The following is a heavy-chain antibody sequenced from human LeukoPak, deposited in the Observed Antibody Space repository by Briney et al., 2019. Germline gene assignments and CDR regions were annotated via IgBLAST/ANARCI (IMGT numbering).Heavy chain of an antibody. CDR2: ISGSGGTT. V-gene: IGHV3-23*01. D-gene: IGHD3-3*01. CDR1: GFTFSSYA. CDR3: AKANVFGVVDYFDY. Sequence: SGGSLRLSCAASGFTFSSYAMSWVRQSPGKGLEWVSAISGSGGTTYYADYAKGRFTISRDNSKNTLYLQVNSLRAEDTAVYYCAKANVFGVVDYFDYWGQGTLVTVSS. J-gene: IGHJ4*02.